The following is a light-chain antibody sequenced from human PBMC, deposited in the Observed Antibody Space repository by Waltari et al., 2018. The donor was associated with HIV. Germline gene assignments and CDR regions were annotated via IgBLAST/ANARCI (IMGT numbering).Light chain of an antibody. CDR1: SPTIRAGYV. CDR2: ANN. Sequence: QSLLTQPPSVSGAPGQRVTISCTGSSPTIRAGYVLHWYHQVPGTAPQLVSYANNIRASGVPDRFSGSKFGPSASLAITGLQAEDEGTYYCQSYDSGSSGSVFGGGTKLTVL. J-gene: IGLJ2*01. V-gene: IGLV1-40*01. CDR3: QSYDSGSSGSV.